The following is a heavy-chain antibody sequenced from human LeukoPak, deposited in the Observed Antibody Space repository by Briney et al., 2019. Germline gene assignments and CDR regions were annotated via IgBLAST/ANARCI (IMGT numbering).Heavy chain of an antibody. CDR2: ISHSGST. Sequence: SQTLSLTCAVYGGSFSDYFWSWIRQPPGEGLEWIGEISHSGSTTYNPSLRSRVTISGDTSKKQFSLKLSSVTAADTAVYYCVTYYYGSSAPKRNYWGQGILVTVSS. J-gene: IGHJ4*02. V-gene: IGHV4-34*01. D-gene: IGHD3-22*01. CDR1: GGSFSDYF. CDR3: VTYYYGSSAPKRNY.